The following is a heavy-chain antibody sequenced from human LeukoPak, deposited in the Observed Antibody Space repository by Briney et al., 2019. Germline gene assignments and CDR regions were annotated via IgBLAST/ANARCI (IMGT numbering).Heavy chain of an antibody. CDR2: IYYSGST. Sequence: SETLSLTCTVSGGSISSNNYYWGWIRQPPGKGLEWIGSIYYSGSTYYNPSLKSRVTISVDTSKNQFSLKLSSVTAADTAVYYCASRFYGSGSYPRIIWGQGTMVTVSS. D-gene: IGHD3-10*01. CDR3: ASRFYGSGSYPRII. CDR1: GGSISSNNYY. V-gene: IGHV4-39*01. J-gene: IGHJ3*02.